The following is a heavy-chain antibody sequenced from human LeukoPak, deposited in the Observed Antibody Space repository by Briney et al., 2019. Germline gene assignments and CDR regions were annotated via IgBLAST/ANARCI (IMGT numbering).Heavy chain of an antibody. CDR3: ARDGSLAY. D-gene: IGHD5-12*01. V-gene: IGHV3-30-3*01. Sequence: PGRSLRLSCAASGFTFSSYAMHWVRQAPGKGLEWVAVISYDGSNKYYADSVKGRFTISRDNSKNTLYLQMNSLRAEDTAVYYCARDGSLAYWGQGTLVTVSS. J-gene: IGHJ4*02. CDR2: ISYDGSNK. CDR1: GFTFSSYA.